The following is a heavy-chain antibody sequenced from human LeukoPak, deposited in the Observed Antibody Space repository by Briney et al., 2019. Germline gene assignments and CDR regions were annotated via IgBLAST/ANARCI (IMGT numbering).Heavy chain of an antibody. Sequence: ASVKVSCKASGGTFSSYAINWVRQAPGQGLEWMGGIIPIFGTANYAQKFQGRVTITTDESTSTAYMELSSLRSEDTAVYCCARVPGDYRNYLIYFDYWGQGTLVTVSS. V-gene: IGHV1-69*05. D-gene: IGHD4-11*01. CDR1: GGTFSSYA. J-gene: IGHJ4*02. CDR2: IIPIFGTA. CDR3: ARVPGDYRNYLIYFDY.